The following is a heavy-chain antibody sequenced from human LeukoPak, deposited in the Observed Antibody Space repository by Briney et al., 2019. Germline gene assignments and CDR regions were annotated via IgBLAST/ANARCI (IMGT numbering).Heavy chain of an antibody. J-gene: IGHJ4*02. V-gene: IGHV1-18*04. D-gene: IGHD6-13*01. Sequence: ASVTLSCKASGYSVTSYGISWVRQALGQGLEWVLWMSAYNGNRNYAQQLQGRVTMTTDTYTSTAYMELTSLRSDDTAVYYCARDHVGGIAAAATARYWGQGTLVTVSS. CDR2: MSAYNGNR. CDR3: ARDHVGGIAAAATARY. CDR1: GYSVTSYG.